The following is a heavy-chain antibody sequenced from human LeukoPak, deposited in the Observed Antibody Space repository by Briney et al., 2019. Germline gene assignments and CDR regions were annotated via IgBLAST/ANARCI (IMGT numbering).Heavy chain of an antibody. Sequence: ASVKVSCKASGYTFTSYGISWVRQAPGQGLEWMGWISAYNGNTNNAQKLQGRVTMTTDTSTSTAYMELRSLRSDDTAVYYCARGSSNGADWNVLRFLEWLPHFDYWGQGTLVTVSS. D-gene: IGHD3-3*01. V-gene: IGHV1-18*01. CDR1: GYTFTSYG. CDR3: ARGSSNGADWNVLRFLEWLPHFDY. J-gene: IGHJ4*02. CDR2: ISAYNGNT.